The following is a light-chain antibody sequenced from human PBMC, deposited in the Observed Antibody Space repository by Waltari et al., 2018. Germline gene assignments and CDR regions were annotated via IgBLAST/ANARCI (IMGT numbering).Light chain of an antibody. Sequence: DVVMTQSPLSLPVTLGQPASISCRSSQSLVHSDGNTYLNWFQQRPGQSPRRLIYKVSNRDSGVPDRFSGSGSDTDFTLKISRVEAEDVGVYYCMQGTHWRLTFGPGTKVDIK. J-gene: IGKJ3*01. V-gene: IGKV2-30*02. CDR1: QSLVHSDGNTY. CDR3: MQGTHWRLT. CDR2: KVS.